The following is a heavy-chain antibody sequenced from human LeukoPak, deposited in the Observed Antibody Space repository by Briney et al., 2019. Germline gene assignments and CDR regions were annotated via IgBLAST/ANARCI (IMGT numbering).Heavy chain of an antibody. V-gene: IGHV3-23*01. Sequence: GSLRLSCVASGFTFSDFAMSWVRQTPGKRLEWVASTDGTGGDSYYADAAKGRFTISRDDSRDTLYLQMNSLKAEDTAVYYCAKDRPIPTSQNDYWGQGTLVTVSS. CDR3: AKDRPIPTSQNDY. CDR1: GFTFSDFA. CDR2: TDGTGGDS. J-gene: IGHJ4*02.